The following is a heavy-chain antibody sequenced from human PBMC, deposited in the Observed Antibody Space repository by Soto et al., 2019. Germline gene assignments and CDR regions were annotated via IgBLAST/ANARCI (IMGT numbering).Heavy chain of an antibody. CDR1: GFSFHNFA. CDR2: ISARSTVT. J-gene: IGHJ6*02. CDR3: AKVFHDSGRNFFRVDV. V-gene: IGHV3-23*01. D-gene: IGHD3-10*01. Sequence: GGSLRLSCVASGFSFHNFAMRWVRQAPGKGLEWVCSISARSTVTYCAGFARGRFTISRDNSKNTVYLQMNSLTAEDTATYYCAKVFHDSGRNFFRVDVWGQGTTVTVSS.